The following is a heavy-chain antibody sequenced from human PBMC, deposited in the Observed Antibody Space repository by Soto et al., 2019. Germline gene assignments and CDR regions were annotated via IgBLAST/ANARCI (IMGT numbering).Heavy chain of an antibody. CDR1: GYTFTGYY. CDR2: INPNSGDK. V-gene: IGHV1-2*02. J-gene: IGHJ6*02. Sequence: QGHLVQSGAEVKRPGASVKVSCKASGYTFTGYYMHWVRQVPGQGLEWMGWINPNSGDKDYAQKFQGRVTLTRDKSISTAYMELSSLKSDGTAVYYCARVGYCSDTRCYYGQDYYFFYGMDVWGQGTTVTVS. CDR3: ARVGYCSDTRCYYGQDYYFFYGMDV. D-gene: IGHD2-2*01.